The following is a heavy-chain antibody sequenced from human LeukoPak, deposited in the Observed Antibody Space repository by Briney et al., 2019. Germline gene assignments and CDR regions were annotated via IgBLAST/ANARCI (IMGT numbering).Heavy chain of an antibody. V-gene: IGHV4-39*01. CDR3: ARKVTAIDY. Sequence: KPSETLSLTCTVSGASVSSRGLYWGWIRQPPGKGLEWIGSVNSRGDAYYNPSLKSRVSMSVDTSKNQFSLKVSSVTAADSAVYYCARKVTAIDYSGQGTLVTVSS. J-gene: IGHJ4*02. D-gene: IGHD4-23*01. CDR1: GASVSSRGLY. CDR2: VNSRGDA.